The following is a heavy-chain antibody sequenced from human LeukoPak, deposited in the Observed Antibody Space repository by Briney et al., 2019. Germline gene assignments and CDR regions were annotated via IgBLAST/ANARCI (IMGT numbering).Heavy chain of an antibody. V-gene: IGHV3-15*01. CDR1: GFTFSNAW. Sequence: GGSLRLSCAASGFTFSNAWMSWVRQAPGKGLEWVGRIKSKTDGGTTDYAASVKGRFTISRDDSKNTLYLQMNSLKTEDTAVYYCTTVVGSGSYYGWGRFDYWGQGTLVTVSS. D-gene: IGHD1-26*01. CDR2: IKSKTDGGTT. CDR3: TTVVGSGSYYGWGRFDY. J-gene: IGHJ4*02.